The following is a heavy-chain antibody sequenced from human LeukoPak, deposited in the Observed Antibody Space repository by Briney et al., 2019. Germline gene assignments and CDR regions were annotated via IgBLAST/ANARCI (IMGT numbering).Heavy chain of an antibody. V-gene: IGHV3-23*01. D-gene: IGHD1-26*01. CDR1: GFTFSSYA. Sequence: GGSLRLSCAASGFTFSSYAMSWVRQAPGKGLEWVSAISGSGGSTYYADFVKGRFTISRDNSKNTLYLQMNSLRAEDTAVYYCAKINEWELLLPYFDYWGQGTLVTVSS. J-gene: IGHJ4*02. CDR2: ISGSGGST. CDR3: AKINEWELLLPYFDY.